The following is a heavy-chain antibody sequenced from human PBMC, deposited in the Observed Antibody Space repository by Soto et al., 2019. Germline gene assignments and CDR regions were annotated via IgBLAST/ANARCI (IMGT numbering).Heavy chain of an antibody. D-gene: IGHD4-17*01. V-gene: IGHV2-26*01. J-gene: IGHJ6*02. CDR3: AGTNVDSYQYYYAMDV. CDR2: IYSDNER. CDR1: GFSLTTGKMG. Sequence: SGPTLVNPTETLTLTGTASGFSLTTGKMGVSWIRQPLGKALEWLAHIYSDNERSYSTSLQGRLTISKDTSGSQVVLSMTNVDPVDTATYYCAGTNVDSYQYYYAMDVWGQGTTVTVSS.